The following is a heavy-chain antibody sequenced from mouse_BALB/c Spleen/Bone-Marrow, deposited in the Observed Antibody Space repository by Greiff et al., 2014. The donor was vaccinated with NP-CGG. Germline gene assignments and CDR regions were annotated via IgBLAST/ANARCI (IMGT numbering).Heavy chain of an antibody. Sequence: LVKPGASVKISCKASGYSFTGYYMHWVKQSHGKSLEWIGYISCYNGATSYNQNFKGKATFTVDTSSCTAYMQFNSLTSKDSAVYYCERRGNHNVYYAMDYWGQGTSVTVSS. J-gene: IGHJ4*01. V-gene: IGHV1S34*01. CDR3: ERRGNHNVYYAMDY. D-gene: IGHD6-1*01. CDR1: GYSFTGYY. CDR2: ISCYNGAT.